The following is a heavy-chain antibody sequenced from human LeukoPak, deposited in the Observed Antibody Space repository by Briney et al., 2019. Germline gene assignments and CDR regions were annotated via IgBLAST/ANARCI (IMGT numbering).Heavy chain of an antibody. Sequence: GGSLRLSCAASGFTLSSYTMNWVRQAPGKGLEWVSISSGSSYIHYADSVKGRFTISRDNSKNTLYLQMNSLRAEDTAVYYCARDNSMAFDYWGQGTLVTVSS. CDR1: GFTLSSYT. V-gene: IGHV3-21*04. CDR2: SSGSSYI. D-gene: IGHD2/OR15-2a*01. J-gene: IGHJ4*02. CDR3: ARDNSMAFDY.